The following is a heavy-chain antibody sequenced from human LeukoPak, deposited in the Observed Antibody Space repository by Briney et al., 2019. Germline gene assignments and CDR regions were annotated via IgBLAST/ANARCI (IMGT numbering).Heavy chain of an antibody. Sequence: GGSLRLSCAASGFTFSSNAMSWVRQAPGRGLEWVSVIYSGGSTYYADSVKGRFTISRDNSKNTLYLQMNSLRAEDTAVYYCARGGTAMALYGMDVWGQGTTVTVSS. CDR2: IYSGGST. CDR1: GFTFSSNA. D-gene: IGHD5-18*01. V-gene: IGHV3-66*01. J-gene: IGHJ6*02. CDR3: ARGGTAMALYGMDV.